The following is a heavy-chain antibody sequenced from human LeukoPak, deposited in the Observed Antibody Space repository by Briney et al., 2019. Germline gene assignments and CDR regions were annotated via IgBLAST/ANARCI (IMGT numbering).Heavy chain of an antibody. D-gene: IGHD3-22*01. Sequence: GGSLKISCKGSGSRFTSYWIGGVRQMAGKGLEWMGIIYPLYSHTRYSPSFQAQLPISPDQPISTAYLQWSSLKASDTAMYYCARLGSGYYDSSGYYFGYWGQGTLVTVSS. J-gene: IGHJ4*02. CDR3: ARLGSGYYDSSGYYFGY. CDR1: GSRFTSYW. V-gene: IGHV5-51*01. CDR2: IYPLYSHT.